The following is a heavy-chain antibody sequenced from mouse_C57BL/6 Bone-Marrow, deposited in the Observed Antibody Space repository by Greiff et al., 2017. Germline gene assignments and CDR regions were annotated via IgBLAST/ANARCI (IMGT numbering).Heavy chain of an antibody. CDR2: IDPENGDT. CDR3: TTEFFDY. Sequence: EVQLQQSGAELVRPGASVKLSCTASGFNIKDDYMHWVKQRPEQGLEWIGWIDPENGDTESASKFQGKATITADTSSNTAYLQLSSLTSEDTAVYYCTTEFFDYWGQGTTLTVSS. J-gene: IGHJ2*01. V-gene: IGHV14-4*01. CDR1: GFNIKDDY.